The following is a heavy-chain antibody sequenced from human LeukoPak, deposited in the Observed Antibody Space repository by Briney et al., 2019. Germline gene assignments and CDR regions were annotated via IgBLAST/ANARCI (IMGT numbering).Heavy chain of an antibody. Sequence: KTSETLCLTCTVSGASISGTAYYWSWIRQPAGKGLEWIGRIYTSGSTNYNPSLKSRVTISVDTSKNQFSLKLSSVTAADTAVYYCARVAYCGGDCYSFIDYYYMDVWGKGTTVTISS. CDR3: ARVAYCGGDCYSFIDYYYMDV. J-gene: IGHJ6*03. V-gene: IGHV4-61*02. D-gene: IGHD2-21*02. CDR2: IYTSGST. CDR1: GASISGTAYY.